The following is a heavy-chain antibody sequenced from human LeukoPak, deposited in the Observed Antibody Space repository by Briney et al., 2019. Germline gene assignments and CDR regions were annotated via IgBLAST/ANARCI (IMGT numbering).Heavy chain of an antibody. V-gene: IGHV3-30*18. J-gene: IGHJ6*02. CDR2: ISYDGSNK. Sequence: PGGSLRLSCAASGFTFSSYAMHWVRQAPGKGLEWVAVISYDGSNKYYADSVKGRFTISRDNSKNTLYLQMNSLRAEDTAVYYCAKSFEVSHQYYYGMDVWGQGTTVTVSS. D-gene: IGHD3-9*01. CDR1: GFTFSSYA. CDR3: AKSFEVSHQYYYGMDV.